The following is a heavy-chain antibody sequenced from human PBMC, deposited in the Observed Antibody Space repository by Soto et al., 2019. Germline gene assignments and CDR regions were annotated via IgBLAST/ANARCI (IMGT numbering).Heavy chain of an antibody. CDR2: INDSGNS. J-gene: IGHJ6*03. Sequence: QVQLQQWGAGLLKPSETLSLTCAVYGGSFSGYQWSWIRQTPGKGLEWIGEINDSGNSNYNPSLQSRVTIVLDTPKKQISLKLSSVTAADSAVYYCARGLILWFGELSRRGGYYYYMDVWGKGTTVTVSS. CDR1: GGSFSGYQ. V-gene: IGHV4-34*01. CDR3: ARGLILWFGELSRRGGYYYYMDV. D-gene: IGHD3-10*01.